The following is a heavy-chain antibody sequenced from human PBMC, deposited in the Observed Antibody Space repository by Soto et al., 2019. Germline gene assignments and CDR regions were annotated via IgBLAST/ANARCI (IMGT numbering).Heavy chain of an antibody. CDR1: GYTFTSYG. J-gene: IGHJ4*02. Sequence: QVQLVQSGAEVKKPGASVKVSCKASGYTFTSYGISWVRQVPGQGLEWMGWISAYNGNTNYAQKLQGRVTMTTETSTTTAYMELRSLRSDDTAVYYCARDAGDDNASGNTPSYFDYWVQGTLVTFSS. CDR2: ISAYNGNT. V-gene: IGHV1-18*01. CDR3: ARDAGDDNASGNTPSYFDY. D-gene: IGHD3-3*01.